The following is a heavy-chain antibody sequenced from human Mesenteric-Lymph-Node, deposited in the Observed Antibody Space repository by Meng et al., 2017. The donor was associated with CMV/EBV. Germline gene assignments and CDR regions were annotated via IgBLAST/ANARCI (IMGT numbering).Heavy chain of an antibody. V-gene: IGHV4-61*01. D-gene: IGHD3-22*01. Sequence: SETLSLTCTVSGGSVNSGSHYWSWIRQPPGNGLEWIGYIYSSGSTNYNPSLKSRLTISVDTSKNQFSLKLSSVTAADTAVYYCARDYYYDSSGPWGQGTLVTVSS. CDR2: IYSSGST. J-gene: IGHJ5*02. CDR3: ARDYYYDSSGP. CDR1: GGSVNSGSHY.